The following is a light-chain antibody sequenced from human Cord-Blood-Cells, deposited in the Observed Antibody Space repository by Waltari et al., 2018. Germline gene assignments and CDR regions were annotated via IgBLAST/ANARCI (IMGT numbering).Light chain of an antibody. CDR2: DVS. Sequence: QSALTQPASVSGSPGQSITISCNGTSSDVGGYNYVSWYQQHPGKAPTLMIYDVSNRPSVVSNRFSGSKSGNTASLTISGLQAEDEADYYCSSYTSSSTWVFGGGTKLTVL. J-gene: IGLJ3*02. CDR3: SSYTSSSTWV. V-gene: IGLV2-14*03. CDR1: SSDVGGYNY.